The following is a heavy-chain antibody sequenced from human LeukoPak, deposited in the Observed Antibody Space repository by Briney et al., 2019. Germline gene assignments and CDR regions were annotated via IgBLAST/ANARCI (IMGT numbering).Heavy chain of an antibody. D-gene: IGHD1/OR15-1a*01. CDR3: ARVSGTLEQPSDLDY. CDR1: GFTFASYS. V-gene: IGHV3-21*01. Sequence: GGSLRLSCAASGFTFASYSMNWVRQAPGKGLEWVSSISGDSTYIYNAGSVKGRFTISRDNAQASLYLQMNSLRADDTAVYYCARVSGTLEQPSDLDYWGQGTLVIVSS. CDR2: ISGDSTYI. J-gene: IGHJ4*02.